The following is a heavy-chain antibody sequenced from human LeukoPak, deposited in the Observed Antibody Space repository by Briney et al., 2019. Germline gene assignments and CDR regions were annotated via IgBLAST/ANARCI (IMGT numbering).Heavy chain of an antibody. CDR1: GYTFTSYY. CDR3: ARDAYYYDSGGYYYDAFDI. J-gene: IGHJ3*02. D-gene: IGHD3-22*01. V-gene: IGHV1-46*01. CDR2: INPSGGST. Sequence: GASGKVSCKASGYTFTSYYMHWVRQAPGQGLEWMGIINPSGGSTSYAQKFKGRGTMTRDRSTSTVYMELSSLRSEDTAVYYCARDAYYYDSGGYYYDAFDIWGQGTMVTVSS.